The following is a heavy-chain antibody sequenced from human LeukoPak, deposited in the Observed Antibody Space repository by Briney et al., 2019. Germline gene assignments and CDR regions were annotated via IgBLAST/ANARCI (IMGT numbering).Heavy chain of an antibody. CDR3: ARGSYDYDS. D-gene: IGHD3-16*01. J-gene: IGHJ4*02. Sequence: ASETLSLTCTVSGGSISSYYWSWIRQPPGKGLEWIGCIYYSGSTNYNPSLKSRVTISLDTSKNHFSLRLSSVTATDTAIYYCARGSYDYDSWGQGTLVTVSS. V-gene: IGHV4-59*01. CDR2: IYYSGST. CDR1: GGSISSYY.